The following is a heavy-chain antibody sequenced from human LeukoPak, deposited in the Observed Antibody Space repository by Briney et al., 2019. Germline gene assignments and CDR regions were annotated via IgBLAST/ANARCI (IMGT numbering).Heavy chain of an antibody. D-gene: IGHD5-12*01. Sequence: SETLSLTCAVYGGSFSGYYWSWIRQPPGKGLEWIGEINHSGSTNYNPSLKSRVTISVDTSKNQFSLKLSPATAADTAVYYCARGDGYDNNWGQGTLVTVSS. J-gene: IGHJ4*02. CDR1: GGSFSGYY. CDR3: ARGDGYDNN. CDR2: INHSGST. V-gene: IGHV4-34*01.